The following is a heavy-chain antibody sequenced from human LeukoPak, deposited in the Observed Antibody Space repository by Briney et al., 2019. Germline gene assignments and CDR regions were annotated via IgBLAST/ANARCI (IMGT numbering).Heavy chain of an antibody. CDR3: ARARVRSYSYDSDGSYTSDWIFDL. CDR1: GGSITSHY. D-gene: IGHD3-22*01. J-gene: IGHJ2*01. Sequence: SETLSLTYIVSGGSITSHYWSWVRQPPGKGLEWIGYIYDTGNTNYNPTLRSRVTISVGTSKDQFSLRLSSVTAADTAVYYCARARVRSYSYDSDGSYTSDWIFDLWGRGTLVTVSS. CDR2: IYDTGNT. V-gene: IGHV4-59*11.